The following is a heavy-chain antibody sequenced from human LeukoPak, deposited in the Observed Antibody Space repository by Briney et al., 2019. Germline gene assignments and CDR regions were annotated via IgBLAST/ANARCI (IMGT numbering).Heavy chain of an antibody. V-gene: IGHV3-33*08. D-gene: IGHD5-24*01. CDR1: GFTFSRYG. J-gene: IGHJ4*02. CDR3: ARDFSLQLFDY. CDR2: IWSDGSYK. Sequence: PWRSLRLSCAASGFTFSRYGMHWVRQAPGKGLEWVAVIWSDGSYKYYADSVKGRFTISRDDSKNTLYLQMNSLRAEDTAVYYCARDFSLQLFDYWGQGTLVTVFS.